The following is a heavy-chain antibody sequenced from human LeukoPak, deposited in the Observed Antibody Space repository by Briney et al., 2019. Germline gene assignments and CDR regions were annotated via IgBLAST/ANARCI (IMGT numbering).Heavy chain of an antibody. Sequence: PSETLSLTCTVSGGSISSYYWSWIRQPPGKGLEWIGYIYYSGSTNYNPSLKSRVTISVDTSKNQFSLKLSSVTAADTAVYYRARQVDGDGYNIIDYWGQGTLVTVSS. D-gene: IGHD5-24*01. V-gene: IGHV4-59*08. CDR3: ARQVDGDGYNIIDY. CDR2: IYYSGST. CDR1: GGSISSYY. J-gene: IGHJ4*02.